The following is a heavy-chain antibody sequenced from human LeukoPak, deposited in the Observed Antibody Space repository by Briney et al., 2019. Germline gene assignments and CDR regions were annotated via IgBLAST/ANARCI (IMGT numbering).Heavy chain of an antibody. J-gene: IGHJ5*02. D-gene: IGHD2-2*01. V-gene: IGHV1-2*04. CDR2: INPNSGGT. CDR1: GYTFTGSY. Sequence: ASVKVSCKASGYTFTGSYMDWVRQAPGQGLEWMGWINPNSGGTNYAQKFQGWVTMTRDTSISTAYMELSRLRSDDTAVYYCARGSTSNRKVNWFDPWGQGTLVTVSS. CDR3: ARGSTSNRKVNWFDP.